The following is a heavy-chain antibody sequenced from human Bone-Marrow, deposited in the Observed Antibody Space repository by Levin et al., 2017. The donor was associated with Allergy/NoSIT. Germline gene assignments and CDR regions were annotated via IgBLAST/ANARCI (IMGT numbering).Heavy chain of an antibody. J-gene: IGHJ3*02. Sequence: GGSLRLSCAASGFTFSSYAMHWVRQAPGKGLEWVAVISYDGSNKYYADSVKGRFTISRDNSKNTLYLQMNSLRAEDTAVYYCARVVAGTSTSDAFDIWGQGTMVTVSS. V-gene: IGHV3-30-3*01. CDR2: ISYDGSNK. CDR1: GFTFSSYA. CDR3: ARVVAGTSTSDAFDI. D-gene: IGHD6-19*01.